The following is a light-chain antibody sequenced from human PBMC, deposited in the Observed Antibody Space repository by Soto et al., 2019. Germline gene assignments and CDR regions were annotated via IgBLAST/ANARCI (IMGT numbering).Light chain of an antibody. J-gene: IGKJ5*01. CDR1: QSVSSSS. V-gene: IGKV3-20*01. Sequence: EMVFTPSPGTLPLSPGERATLSCRASQSVSSSSLALYHQRPGQAPRLLIYVATSRGTGIPDRYSGSESGADFTLTISRLEFEEFAIHCGQHYGSSPANGFGGGTRLVL. CDR3: QHYGSSPANG. CDR2: VAT.